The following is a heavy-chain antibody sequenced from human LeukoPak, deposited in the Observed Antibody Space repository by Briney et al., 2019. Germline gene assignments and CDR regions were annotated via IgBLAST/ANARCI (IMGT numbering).Heavy chain of an antibody. CDR3: ARETYCSGGSCYKGNAFDI. D-gene: IGHD2-15*01. V-gene: IGHV3-21*01. Sequence: GGSLRLSCAASAFTFSSYSMNWVRQAPGKGLEWVSSISSSSSYIYYADSMKGRFTISRDNAKNSLYLQMNSLRADDTAVYYCARETYCSGGSCYKGNAFDIWGQGTMVTVSS. CDR1: AFTFSSYS. J-gene: IGHJ3*02. CDR2: ISSSSSYI.